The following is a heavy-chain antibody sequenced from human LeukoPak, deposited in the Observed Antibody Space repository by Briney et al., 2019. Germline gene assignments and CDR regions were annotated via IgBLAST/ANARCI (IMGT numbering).Heavy chain of an antibody. D-gene: IGHD3-16*01. CDR3: AKGSRIWGNYYFDF. CDR1: GFTFSSYA. J-gene: IGHJ4*02. Sequence: GGSLRLSCAASGFTFSSYAMHWVRQAPGKGLEYVSAISSNGGSTYYANSVKGRFTISRDNSKNTLYLQMNSLRAEDTAVYYCAKGSRIWGNYYFDFWGQGTLVTVSS. V-gene: IGHV3-64*01. CDR2: ISSNGGST.